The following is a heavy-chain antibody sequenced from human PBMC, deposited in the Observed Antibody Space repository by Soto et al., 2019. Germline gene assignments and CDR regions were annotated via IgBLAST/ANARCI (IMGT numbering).Heavy chain of an antibody. CDR3: ARDELERPRVVFDI. CDR1: GGSVSSGSYY. D-gene: IGHD1-1*01. CDR2: IYYSGST. Sequence: SETLSLTCTVSGGSVSSGSYYWSWIRQPPGKGLEWIGYIYYSGSTNYNTSLKSRVNISVDTSKNQFSLKLSSVTAADKAVYNCARDELERPRVVFDIWGQGTMVTVSS. J-gene: IGHJ3*02. V-gene: IGHV4-61*01.